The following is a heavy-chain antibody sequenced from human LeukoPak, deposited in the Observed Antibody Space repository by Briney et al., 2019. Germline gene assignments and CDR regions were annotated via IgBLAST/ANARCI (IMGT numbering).Heavy chain of an antibody. CDR3: ARVVVVVVAANAFDI. V-gene: IGHV1-18*01. Sequence: ASVKVSCKASGYTFTSYGISWVRQAPGQGLEWMGWISAYNGNTNYAQKLQGRVTMTTDTSTSTAYMELRSLRSDDTAAYYCARVVVVVVAANAFDIWGQGTMVTVSS. J-gene: IGHJ3*02. D-gene: IGHD2-15*01. CDR2: ISAYNGNT. CDR1: GYTFTSYG.